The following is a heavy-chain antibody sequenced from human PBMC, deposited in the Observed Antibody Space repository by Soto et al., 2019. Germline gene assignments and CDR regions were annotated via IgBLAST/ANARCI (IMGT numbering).Heavy chain of an antibody. J-gene: IGHJ4*02. V-gene: IGHV3-11*01. CDR1: AFTFSDYY. D-gene: IGHD6-13*01. CDR2: ITSRGTTV. Sequence: QVQLVESGGGLVTPGGSLGLSCAASAFTFSDYYMTWIRQAPGKGLEWVSYITSRGTTVYYADSVKGRFTISRDNTKNSLYLQMNSLRAEDTAVYYCARGSKGSSWFSASYHFDSWGQGTLVTVSS. CDR3: ARGSKGSSWFSASYHFDS.